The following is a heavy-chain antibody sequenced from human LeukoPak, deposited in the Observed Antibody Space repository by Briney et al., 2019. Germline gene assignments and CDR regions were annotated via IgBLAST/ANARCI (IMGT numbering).Heavy chain of an antibody. J-gene: IGHJ6*02. CDR3: ARERAPGGLDYYYYGMDV. Sequence: ASVKVSCKASGYTFTSYYMHWVRQAPGQGLEWMGIINPSGGSTSYAQKFQGRVTMTRDTSTSTVYMELSSLRSEDTAVYYCARERAPGGLDYYYYGMDVWGQGTTVTVSS. V-gene: IGHV1-46*01. CDR1: GYTFTSYY. D-gene: IGHD3-16*01. CDR2: INPSGGST.